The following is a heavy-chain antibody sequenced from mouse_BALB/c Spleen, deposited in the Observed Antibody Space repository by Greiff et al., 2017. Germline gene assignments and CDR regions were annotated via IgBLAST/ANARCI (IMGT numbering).Heavy chain of an antibody. Sequence: QVQLQQPGAELVMPGASVKMSCKASGYTFTDYWMHWVKQRPGQGLEWIGAIDTSDSYTSYNQKFKGKATLTVDESSSTAYMQLSSLTSEDSAVYYCARAGSYAMDYWGQGTSVTVSS. CDR3: ARAGSYAMDY. CDR1: GYTFTDYW. CDR2: IDTSDSYT. V-gene: IGHV1-69*01. J-gene: IGHJ4*01.